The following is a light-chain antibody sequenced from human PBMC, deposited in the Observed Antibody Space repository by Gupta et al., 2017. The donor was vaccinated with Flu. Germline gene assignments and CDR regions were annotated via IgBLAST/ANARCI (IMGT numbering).Light chain of an antibody. J-gene: IGKJ2*01. V-gene: IGKV1D-16*01. CDR2: SAS. CDR3: QQDDNHPLT. CDR1: HVGSTY. Sequence: GGGITTICRTQHVGSTYLTCYHQKPGEAPKTLIYSASNIQSGVPSRFTGSGSGTEFSLTIISLQPDDSATYYCQQDDNHPLTFGQGTRVEIK.